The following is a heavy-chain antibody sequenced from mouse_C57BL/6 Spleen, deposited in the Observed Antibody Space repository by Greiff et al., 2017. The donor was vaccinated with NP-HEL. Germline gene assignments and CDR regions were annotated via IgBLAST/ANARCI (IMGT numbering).Heavy chain of an antibody. CDR3: ARDLGSNSYFDY. Sequence: EVQLVESGEGLVKPGGSLKLSCAASGFTFSSYAMSWVRQTPEKRLEWVAYISSGGDYIYYADTVKGRFTISRDNARNTLYLQMSSLKSEDTAMYDCARDLGSNSYFDYWGQGTTLTVSS. D-gene: IGHD2-5*01. J-gene: IGHJ2*01. CDR1: GFTFSSYA. CDR2: ISSGGDYI. V-gene: IGHV5S21*01.